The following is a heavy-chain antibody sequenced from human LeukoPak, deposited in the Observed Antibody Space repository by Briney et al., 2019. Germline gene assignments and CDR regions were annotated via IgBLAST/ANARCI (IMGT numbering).Heavy chain of an antibody. Sequence: SPSETLSLTCAVYGGSFSGYYWSWIRQPPGKGLEWTGEINHSGSTNYNPSLKSRVTISVDTSKNQFSLKLSSVTAADTAVYYCARLFSFIGDGYRNWFDPWGQGTLVTVSS. CDR1: GGSFSGYY. V-gene: IGHV4-34*01. D-gene: IGHD5-12*01. CDR2: INHSGST. CDR3: ARLFSFIGDGYRNWFDP. J-gene: IGHJ5*02.